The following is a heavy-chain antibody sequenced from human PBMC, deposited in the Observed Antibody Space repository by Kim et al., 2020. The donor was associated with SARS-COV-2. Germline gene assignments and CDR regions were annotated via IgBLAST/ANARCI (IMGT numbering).Heavy chain of an antibody. D-gene: IGHD2-15*01. CDR2: GNT. J-gene: IGHJ4*02. V-gene: IGHV4-59*01. Sequence: GNTNYNPSLTSRVTISVDTSKNQFSLKLSSVTAADTAVYYCARVPATEDYWGQGTLVTVSS. CDR3: ARVPATEDY.